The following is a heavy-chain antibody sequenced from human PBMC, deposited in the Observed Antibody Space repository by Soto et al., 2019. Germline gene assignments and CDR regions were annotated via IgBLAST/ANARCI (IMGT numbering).Heavy chain of an antibody. J-gene: IGHJ4*02. D-gene: IGHD3-10*01. CDR2: IYYSGST. V-gene: IGHV4-59*01. CDR3: ARLTHYYGSGSYGGLDY. Sequence: QVQLQESGPGLVKPSETLSLTCTVSGGSISSYYWSWIRQPPGKGLEWIGYIYYSGSTKYNPSLKSRVTLSVDTSKNQFSLRLSSVTAADTAVYYCARLTHYYGSGSYGGLDYWGQGTLVTVSS. CDR1: GGSISSYY.